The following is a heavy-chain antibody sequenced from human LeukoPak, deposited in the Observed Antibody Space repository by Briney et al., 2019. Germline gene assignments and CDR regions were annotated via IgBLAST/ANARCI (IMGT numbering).Heavy chain of an antibody. Sequence: GGSLRLSCAASGFTFSGYWMNWVRQAPGKGLEWVANINQDGSEKTYVDSVKGRFTISRDNAKNSLCLQMNSLRDEDTAVYYCARDRAMDDYWGQGTLVIVSS. V-gene: IGHV3-7*01. CDR3: ARDRAMDDY. J-gene: IGHJ4*02. CDR2: INQDGSEK. D-gene: IGHD5-18*01. CDR1: GFTFSGYW.